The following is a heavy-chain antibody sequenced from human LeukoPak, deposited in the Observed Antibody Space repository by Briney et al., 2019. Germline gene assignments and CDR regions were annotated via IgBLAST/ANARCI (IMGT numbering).Heavy chain of an antibody. D-gene: IGHD6-19*01. CDR2: IRYDGTDK. CDR3: AKVACSDSSCFFSDY. J-gene: IGHJ4*02. Sequence: GGSLRLSCAASGFTFSSYGMHWVRQAPGKGLEWVTFIRYDGTDKHYADSVKGRFTISRDNTKNTLHLQMNGLRPEDTAVYYCAKVACSDSSCFFSDYWGQGTLVTVSS. CDR1: GFTFSSYG. V-gene: IGHV3-30*02.